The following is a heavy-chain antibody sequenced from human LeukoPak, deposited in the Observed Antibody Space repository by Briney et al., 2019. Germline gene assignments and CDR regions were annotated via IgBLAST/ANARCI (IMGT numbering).Heavy chain of an antibody. CDR1: GGSISSSSYY. V-gene: IGHV4-39*02. CDR2: IYYSGST. D-gene: IGHD3-3*01. CDR3: ARELYYDFWSGYPDYFDY. Sequence: SETLSLTCTVSGGSISSSSYYWGWTRQPQGKGLEWIGSIYYSGSTYYNPSLKSRVTISVDTSKNQFSLKLSSVTAADTAVYYCARELYYDFWSGYPDYFDYWGQGTLVTVSS. J-gene: IGHJ4*02.